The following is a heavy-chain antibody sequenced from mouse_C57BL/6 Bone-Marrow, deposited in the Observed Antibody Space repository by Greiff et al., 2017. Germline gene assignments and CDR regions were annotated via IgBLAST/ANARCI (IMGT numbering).Heavy chain of an antibody. CDR1: GFTFSSYA. CDR2: ISDGGSYT. D-gene: IGHD6-1*01. V-gene: IGHV5-4*01. J-gene: IGHJ3*01. CDR3: ARDSPPAY. Sequence: EVKVVESGGGLVKPGGSLKLSCAASGFTFSSYAMSWVRQTPEKRLEWVATISDGGSYTYYPDNVKGRFTISRDNAKNNLYLQMSHLKSEDTAMYYCARDSPPAYWGQGTLVTVSA.